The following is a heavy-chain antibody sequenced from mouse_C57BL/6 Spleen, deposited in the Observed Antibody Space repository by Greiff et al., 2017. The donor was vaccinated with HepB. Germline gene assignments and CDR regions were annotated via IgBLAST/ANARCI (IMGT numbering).Heavy chain of an antibody. V-gene: IGHV1-20*01. CDR2: INPYNGDT. CDR1: GYSFTGYF. Sequence: EVQLQQSGPELVKPGDSVKISCKASGYSFTGYFMNWVMQSHGKSLEWIGRINPYNGDTFYNQKFKGKATLTVDKSSSTAHMELRSLTSEDSAVYYCARSGPYGYFDVWGTGTTVTVSS. J-gene: IGHJ1*03. CDR3: ARSGPYGYFDV. D-gene: IGHD1-3*01.